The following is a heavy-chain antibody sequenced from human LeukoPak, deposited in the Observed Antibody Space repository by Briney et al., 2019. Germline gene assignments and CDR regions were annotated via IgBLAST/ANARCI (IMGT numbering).Heavy chain of an antibody. CDR2: IIPILGIA. CDR1: GGTFSSYA. J-gene: IGHJ1*01. V-gene: IGHV1-69*04. Sequence: GASVKVSCKASGGTFSSYAISWVRQAPGQGLEWMGRIIPILGIANYAQKFQGRVTITADKSTSTAYMELSSLRSEDTAVYYCASSQSVTTGNSFYFQHWGQGTLVTVSS. CDR3: ASSQSVTTGNSFYFQH. D-gene: IGHD4-17*01.